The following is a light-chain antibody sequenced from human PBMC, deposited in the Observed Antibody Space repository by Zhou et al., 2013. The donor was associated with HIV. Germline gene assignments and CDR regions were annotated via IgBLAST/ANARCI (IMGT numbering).Light chain of an antibody. CDR3: LQYYTYPLT. CDR1: HDISSY. CDR2: SAS. Sequence: AVRLTQSPTSVSASTGDRVTITCRASHDISSYLAWYQQKPGGAPRVLIHSASTLRTGVPSRFSGSGSGTTFTLTINCLQSEDFATYSCLQYYTYPLTFGGGPKV. V-gene: IGKV1-8*01. J-gene: IGKJ4*01.